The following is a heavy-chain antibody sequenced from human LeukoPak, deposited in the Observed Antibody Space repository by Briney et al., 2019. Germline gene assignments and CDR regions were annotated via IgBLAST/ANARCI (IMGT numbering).Heavy chain of an antibody. CDR2: ITRSGKTI. Sequence: GGSLRLSCAASEFAFPASYMIGIGRAPGKGLEGFSYITRSGKTIYYGDSVKGRFTISRDNAESSLYLEMNSLRAEDTAVYYCATRRGGDLLYFDLWGRGTLVTVSS. D-gene: IGHD2-21*01. CDR3: ATRRGGDLLYFDL. V-gene: IGHV3-11*04. J-gene: IGHJ2*01. CDR1: EFAFPASY.